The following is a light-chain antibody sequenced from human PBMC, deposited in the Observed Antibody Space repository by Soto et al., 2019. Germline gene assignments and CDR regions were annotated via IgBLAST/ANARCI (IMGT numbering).Light chain of an antibody. J-gene: IGLJ1*01. CDR1: ESDFATHNS. CDR2: EVN. V-gene: IGLV2-18*02. CDR3: SSYISRITSHV. Sequence: QSALTQAPSVSGSPGQSVTISCTGSESDFATHNSVSWYQQAPGAAPKLIIFEVNNRPSGVPDRFSESKSANTASLTISGLRPEDEADYYCSSYISRITSHVFGTGTKVTVL.